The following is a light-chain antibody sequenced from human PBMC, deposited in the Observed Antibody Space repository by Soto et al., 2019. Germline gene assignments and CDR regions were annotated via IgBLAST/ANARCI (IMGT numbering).Light chain of an antibody. CDR1: SSNIGAGYD. Sequence: QSVLTQPPSVSGAPGQRVTISCTGSSSNIGAGYDVHWYQQLPGTAPKLLIYGNSNRPSGVPDRFSGSKSGTSDSLAITGRRAEDEADYYCQSYDSSLSGWVFGGGTKVTVL. CDR2: GNS. V-gene: IGLV1-40*01. J-gene: IGLJ3*02. CDR3: QSYDSSLSGWV.